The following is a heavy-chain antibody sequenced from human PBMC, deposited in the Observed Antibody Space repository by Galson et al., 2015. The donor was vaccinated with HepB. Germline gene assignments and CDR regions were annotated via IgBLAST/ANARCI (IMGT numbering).Heavy chain of an antibody. CDR1: GFAVNDNF. D-gene: IGHD3-10*01. CDR3: VREARPRKYYYGYFDS. CDR2: IYPGGTT. Sequence: SLRLSCAASGFAVNDNFMNWVRQAPGKGLEWVSIIYPGGTTYYADSVMGRFTISRDNSKNTLFLHMTSLRAEDTAIYYCVREARPRKYYYGYFDSWGQGTLVTVSS. J-gene: IGHJ4*02. V-gene: IGHV3-53*01.